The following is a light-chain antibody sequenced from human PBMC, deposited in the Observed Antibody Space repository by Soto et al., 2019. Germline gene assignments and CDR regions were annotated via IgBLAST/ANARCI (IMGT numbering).Light chain of an antibody. CDR3: QQYHTDWT. CDR2: DAS. CDR1: QSITRW. Sequence: DIQMTQSPSTLSASVGDRVTITCRASQSITRWLAWYQQKPGEAPKLLIYDASSLESGVPSRFSGRGSGTEFTLTISSLQADDYATFYCQQYHTDWTFGQGTKVDIK. J-gene: IGKJ1*01. V-gene: IGKV1-5*01.